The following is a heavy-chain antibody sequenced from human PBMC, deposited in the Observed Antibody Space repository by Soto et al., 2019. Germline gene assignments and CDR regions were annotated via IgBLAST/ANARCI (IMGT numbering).Heavy chain of an antibody. J-gene: IGHJ6*02. CDR3: ARDVVVVAAMDYYYYGMDV. Sequence: QVQLQESGPGLVKPSETLSLTYTVSGGSVSSGSYYWSWIRQPPGKGLEWIGYIYYSGSTNYNPSLKSRVTISVDTSKNQFSLKLSSVTAADTAVYYCARDVVVVAAMDYYYYGMDVWGQGTTVTVSS. CDR1: GGSVSSGSYY. D-gene: IGHD2-15*01. CDR2: IYYSGST. V-gene: IGHV4-61*01.